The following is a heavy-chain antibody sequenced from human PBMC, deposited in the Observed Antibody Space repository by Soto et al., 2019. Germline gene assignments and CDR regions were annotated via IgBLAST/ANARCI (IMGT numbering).Heavy chain of an antibody. D-gene: IGHD3-3*01. CDR3: ASLEWESTGYADY. J-gene: IGHJ4*02. V-gene: IGHV3-7*03. Sequence: GGSLRLSCAASGFTFGSNWMSWVRQAPGKGLEWVANIKRDGSEKYYVDSVKGRFTISRDNAKNILYLQMNSLRADDTAVYYCASLEWESTGYADYWGQGTLVTVSS. CDR2: IKRDGSEK. CDR1: GFTFGSNW.